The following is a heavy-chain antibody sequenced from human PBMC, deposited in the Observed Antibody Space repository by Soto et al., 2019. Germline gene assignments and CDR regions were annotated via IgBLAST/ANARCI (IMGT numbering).Heavy chain of an antibody. J-gene: IGHJ4*02. CDR1: GGSISSSSYY. Sequence: QLQLQESGPGLVKPSETLSLTCTVSGGSISSSSYYWGWIRQPPGKGLEWIGSIYYSGSTYYNPSLKSRVTISVDTSKNQFSLKLSSVTAADTAVYYCASTIVATITVDYWGQGTLVTVSS. CDR2: IYYSGST. CDR3: ASTIVATITVDY. V-gene: IGHV4-39*01. D-gene: IGHD5-12*01.